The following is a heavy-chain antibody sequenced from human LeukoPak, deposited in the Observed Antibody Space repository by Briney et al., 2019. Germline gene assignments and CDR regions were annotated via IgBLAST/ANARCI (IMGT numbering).Heavy chain of an antibody. J-gene: IGHJ3*02. CDR2: IYYSGST. V-gene: IGHV4-59*01. D-gene: IGHD3-22*01. Sequence: PSETLSLTCTVSGGSISSYYWSWIRQPPGKGLEWIGYIYYSGSTNYNPSLKSRVTISVDTSKNQFSLKLSSVTAADTAVYYCARDLRDEYYYDSSGPVGAFAIWGQGTMVTVSS. CDR1: GGSISSYY. CDR3: ARDLRDEYYYDSSGPVGAFAI.